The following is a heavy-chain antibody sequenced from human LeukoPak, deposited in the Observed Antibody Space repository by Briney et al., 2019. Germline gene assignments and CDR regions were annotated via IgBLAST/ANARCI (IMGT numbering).Heavy chain of an antibody. D-gene: IGHD1-26*01. CDR2: IYTSGSA. CDR3: ARRNGGMGGYFD. J-gene: IGHJ4*02. V-gene: IGHV4-61*02. Sequence: SETLSLTCTVSGGSISSGSYYWSWIRQPAGKGLEWIGRIYTSGSANYNPSLKSRVTISVDTSKNQFSLKLSSVTAADTAVYYCARRNGGMGGYFDWGQGTLVTVSS. CDR1: GGSISSGSYY.